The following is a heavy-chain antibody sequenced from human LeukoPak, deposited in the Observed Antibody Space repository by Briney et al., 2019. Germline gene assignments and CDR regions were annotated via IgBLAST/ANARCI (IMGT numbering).Heavy chain of an antibody. D-gene: IGHD5-12*01. Sequence: PGGSLRLSCAASGFTFSSYSMNWVRHAPGKGLDWVSSISSSSSYIYYADSVKGRFTISRDNAKNSLYLQMNSLRAEDTAVYYCARARRSGYDSVYWGQGTLVTVSS. V-gene: IGHV3-21*01. CDR1: GFTFSSYS. J-gene: IGHJ4*02. CDR2: ISSSSSYI. CDR3: ARARRSGYDSVY.